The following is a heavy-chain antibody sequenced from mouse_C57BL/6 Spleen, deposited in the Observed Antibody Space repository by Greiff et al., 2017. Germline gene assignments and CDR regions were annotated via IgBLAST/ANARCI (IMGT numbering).Heavy chain of an antibody. CDR3: ASPAHNGYYVN. CDR2: IYPGDGDT. J-gene: IGHJ2*01. D-gene: IGHD2-3*01. V-gene: IGHV1-80*01. Sequence: VKLMESGAELVKPGASVKISCKASGYAFSSYWMNWVKQRPGKGLEWIGQIYPGDGDTNYNGKFKGKATLTADKSSSTAYMQLSSLTSEDSAVYLCASPAHNGYYVNWGQGTTLTVSA. CDR1: GYAFSSYW.